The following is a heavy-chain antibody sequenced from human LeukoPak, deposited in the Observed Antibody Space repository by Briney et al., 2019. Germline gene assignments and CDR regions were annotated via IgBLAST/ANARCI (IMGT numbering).Heavy chain of an antibody. CDR1: GGSFSGYY. CDR2: INHSGSI. Sequence: NTSETLSLTCAVYGGSFSGYYWSWIRQPPGKGLEWIGEINHSGSINYNPSLKSRVTISVDTSKNQFSLRLSSVTAADTAVYYCARRSYNSPFRYWGQGTLVTVSS. J-gene: IGHJ4*02. CDR3: ARRSYNSPFRY. D-gene: IGHD5-24*01. V-gene: IGHV4-34*01.